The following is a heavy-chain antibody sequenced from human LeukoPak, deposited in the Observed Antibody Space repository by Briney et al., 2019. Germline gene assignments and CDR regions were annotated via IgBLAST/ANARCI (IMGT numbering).Heavy chain of an antibody. CDR3: ARSSTLGNYFDY. CDR2: INPSGGST. Sequence: GASVKVSCKASGYTFTSYYMRWVRQAPGQGLEWMGIINPSGGSTSYAQKFQGRVTLTRDTSTSTVYMELSSLRSEDTAVYYCARSSTLGNYFDYWGQGTLVTVSS. D-gene: IGHD6-13*01. V-gene: IGHV1-46*01. CDR1: GYTFTSYY. J-gene: IGHJ4*02.